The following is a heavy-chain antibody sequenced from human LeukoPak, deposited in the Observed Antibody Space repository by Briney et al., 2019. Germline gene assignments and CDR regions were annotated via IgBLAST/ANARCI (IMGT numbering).Heavy chain of an antibody. D-gene: IGHD3-10*01. J-gene: IGHJ6*03. CDR2: IRNDGSNK. V-gene: IGHV3-33*01. Sequence: PGGSLRLSCAASGFTFSSYGMHWVRQAPGKGLEWVALIRNDGSNKYYADTVKGRFTISRDNSKNMLYLQMNSLRADDTAVYYCARSLRVRGVPDYMDVWGKGTTVTISS. CDR3: ARSLRVRGVPDYMDV. CDR1: GFTFSSYG.